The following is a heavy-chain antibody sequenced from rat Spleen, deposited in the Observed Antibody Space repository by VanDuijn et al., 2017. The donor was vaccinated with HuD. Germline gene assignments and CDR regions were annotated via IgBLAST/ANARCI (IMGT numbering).Heavy chain of an antibody. CDR3: TRRTEGIDY. CDR2: ITNTGGST. CDR1: GFTFSDYY. Sequence: EVQLVESDGGLVQPGRSLKLSCAASGFTFSDYYMAWVRQAPGKGLEWVASITNTGGSTYYPDSVKGRFTISRDNAKSTLYLQMNSLRSEETATYYCTRRTEGIDYWGQGVMVTVSS. J-gene: IGHJ2*01. D-gene: IGHD1-11*01. V-gene: IGHV5-31*01.